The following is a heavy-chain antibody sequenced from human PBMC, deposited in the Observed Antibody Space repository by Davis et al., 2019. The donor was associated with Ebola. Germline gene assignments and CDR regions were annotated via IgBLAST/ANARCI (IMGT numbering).Heavy chain of an antibody. CDR1: GGSISTSY. CDR3: ARVQRIVVVPTADNWFDP. CDR2: IYTSGTT. Sequence: MPSETLSLTCTVSGGSISTSYWSWIRQPAGKGLKWIGRIYTSGTTNYNPSPKSRVTMSVDTSKNQFSLKLSSVTAADTAVYYCARVQRIVVVPTADNWFDPWGQGTLVTVSS. D-gene: IGHD2-2*01. V-gene: IGHV4-4*07. J-gene: IGHJ5*02.